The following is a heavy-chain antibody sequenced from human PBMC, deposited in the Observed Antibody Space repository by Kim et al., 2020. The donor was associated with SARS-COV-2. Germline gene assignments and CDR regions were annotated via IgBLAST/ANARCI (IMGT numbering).Heavy chain of an antibody. CDR3: ASWGGPNYDFWSGRLTGSYYYYMDV. CDR1: GFTFSSYG. J-gene: IGHJ6*03. CDR2: IWYDGSNK. V-gene: IGHV3-33*01. D-gene: IGHD3-3*01. Sequence: GGSLRLSCAASGFTFSSYGMHWVRQAPGKGLEWVAVIWYDGSNKYYADSVKGRFTISRDNSKNTLYLQMNSLRAEDTAVYYCASWGGPNYDFWSGRLTGSYYYYMDVWGKGTTVTVSS.